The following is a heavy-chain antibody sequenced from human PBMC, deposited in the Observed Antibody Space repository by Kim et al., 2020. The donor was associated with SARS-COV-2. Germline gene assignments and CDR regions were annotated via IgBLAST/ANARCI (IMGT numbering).Heavy chain of an antibody. Sequence: ASVKVSCKASGYTFTSYDINWVRQATGQGLEWMGWMNPNSGNTGYAQKFQGRVTMTRNTSISTAYMELSSLRSEDTAVYYCARRLRVPEEITVFGVASYYYDRAVGGRRTSVPLSS. J-gene: IGHJ6*03. CDR1: GYTFTSYD. CDR3: ARRLRVPEEITVFGVASYYYDRAV. CDR2: MNPNSGNT. D-gene: IGHD3-3*01. V-gene: IGHV1-8*01.